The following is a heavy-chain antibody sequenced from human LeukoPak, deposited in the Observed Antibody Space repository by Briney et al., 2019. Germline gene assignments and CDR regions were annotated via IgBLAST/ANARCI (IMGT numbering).Heavy chain of an antibody. CDR3: ARVGGATTFYFDY. CDR1: GYTFTCYY. V-gene: IGHV1-2*02. D-gene: IGHD1-26*01. J-gene: IGHJ4*02. Sequence: ASVTVSCKASGYTFTCYYMHWVRQAPGQGLEWMGWINPNSGGTNYAQKFQGRVTMTRDTSISTAYMELSRLRSDDTAVYYCARVGGATTFYFDYWGQGTLVTVSS. CDR2: INPNSGGT.